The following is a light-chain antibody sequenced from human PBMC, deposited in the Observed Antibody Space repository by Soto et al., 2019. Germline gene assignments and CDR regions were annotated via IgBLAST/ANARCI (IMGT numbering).Light chain of an antibody. V-gene: IGKV3-11*01. J-gene: IGKJ4*01. CDR2: DAS. Sequence: IVLTQSPATLSLSPGERATLSCRASQSVSSYLAWYQQKGGQAPRLLSYDASSRAPGIPARFSGSGSGTDFTLTISSLEPEDFAVYYCQQRSVWPTFGGGTKVEIK. CDR3: QQRSVWPT. CDR1: QSVSSY.